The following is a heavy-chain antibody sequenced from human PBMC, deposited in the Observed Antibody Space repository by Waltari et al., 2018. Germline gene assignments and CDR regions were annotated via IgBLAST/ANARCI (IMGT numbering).Heavy chain of an antibody. CDR3: AREGVGSSWYYYMDV. Sequence: EVQLVETGGGLIQPGGSLRLSCAASGFTVSSNYMSWVRQAPGKGLELVSVSYSGGSTYYADSVKGRFTISRDNSKNTLYLQMNSLRAEDTAVYYCAREGVGSSWYYYMDVWGKGTTVTVSS. J-gene: IGHJ6*03. V-gene: IGHV3-53*02. D-gene: IGHD6-13*01. CDR2: SYSGGST. CDR1: GFTVSSNY.